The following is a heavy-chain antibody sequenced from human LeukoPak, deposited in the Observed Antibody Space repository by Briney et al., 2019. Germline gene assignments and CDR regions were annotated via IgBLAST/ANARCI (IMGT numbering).Heavy chain of an antibody. J-gene: IGHJ2*01. D-gene: IGHD3-10*01. CDR3: ARDPSLWFGEPDWYFDL. CDR2: ISGGGPST. Sequence: GGSLRLSCVASGFTFSNYDTSWVRQAPGKGLEWVSLISGGGPSTYYTDSVKGRFTISRDNAKNTLYLQMNSLRAEDTAVYYCARDPSLWFGEPDWYFDLWGRGTLVTVSS. CDR1: GFTFSNYD. V-gene: IGHV3-23*01.